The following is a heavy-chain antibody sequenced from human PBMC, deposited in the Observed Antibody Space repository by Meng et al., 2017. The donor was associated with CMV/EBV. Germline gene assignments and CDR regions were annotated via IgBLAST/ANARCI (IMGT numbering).Heavy chain of an antibody. CDR3: ARGLRIFGVVPSPYYFDY. CDR2: MNPNSGNT. Sequence: ASVKVSCKASGYTFTSYDINWMRQATGQGLEWMGWMNPNSGNTGYAQKFQGRVTMTRNTSISTAYMELSSLRSEDTAVYYCARGLRIFGVVPSPYYFDYWGQGTLVTVSS. CDR1: GYTFTSYD. D-gene: IGHD3-3*01. V-gene: IGHV1-8*01. J-gene: IGHJ4*02.